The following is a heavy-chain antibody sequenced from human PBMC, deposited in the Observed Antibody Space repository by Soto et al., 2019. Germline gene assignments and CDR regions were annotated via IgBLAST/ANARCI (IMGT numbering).Heavy chain of an antibody. D-gene: IGHD6-13*01. CDR3: ARKQLDQFDY. CDR2: IYHSGST. Sequence: SETLSLTCAVSGYSISSGYYWGWIRQPPGKGLEWIGSIYHSGSTYYNPSLKSRVTISVDTSKNQFSLKLSSVTAADTAVYYCARKQLDQFDYWGQGTLVTVSS. V-gene: IGHV4-38-2*01. CDR1: GYSISSGYY. J-gene: IGHJ4*02.